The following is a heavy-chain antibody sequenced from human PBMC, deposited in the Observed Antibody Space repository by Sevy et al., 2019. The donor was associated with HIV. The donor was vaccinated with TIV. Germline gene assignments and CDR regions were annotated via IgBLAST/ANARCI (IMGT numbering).Heavy chain of an antibody. Sequence: SETLSLTCAVSGGSIRSGGYSWSWIRQPPGKGLEWIGYIYHSGSTYYNPSLKSRVTISVDRSKNQFSLKLSSVTAADTAVYYCAREKRKTGNFYFDYWGQGTLVTVSS. CDR2: IYHSGST. J-gene: IGHJ4*02. CDR1: GGSIRSGGYS. V-gene: IGHV4-30-2*01. CDR3: AREKRKTGNFYFDY.